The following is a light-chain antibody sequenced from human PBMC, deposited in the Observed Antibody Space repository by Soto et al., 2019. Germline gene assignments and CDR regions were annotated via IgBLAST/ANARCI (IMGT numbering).Light chain of an antibody. CDR1: QSGSNNY. Sequence: EVVLTQSPGTLSLSPGERATLSCRASQSGSNNYFAWYQQKPGQAPRLLVFGSSDRATGIPDRFSGSGSGTDFYLTRSRLEPEDLAVYYCQQYGSSPPYTVGQGTKLEIK. CDR2: GSS. J-gene: IGKJ2*01. CDR3: QQYGSSPPYT. V-gene: IGKV3-20*01.